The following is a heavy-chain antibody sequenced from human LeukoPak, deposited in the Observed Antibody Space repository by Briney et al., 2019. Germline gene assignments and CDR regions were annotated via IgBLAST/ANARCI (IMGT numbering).Heavy chain of an antibody. CDR3: ARDRRGGTTVVT. V-gene: IGHV3-23*01. CDR1: GITFNNYA. Sequence: GGSLRLSCAASGITFNNYAMSWVRQAPGKGLEWVSDISGSGGVTHYADSVKGRFTISRDNSKNTLYLQMNSLRAEDTAVYYCARDRRGGTTVVTWGQGTLVTVSS. D-gene: IGHD4-23*01. J-gene: IGHJ4*02. CDR2: ISGSGGVT.